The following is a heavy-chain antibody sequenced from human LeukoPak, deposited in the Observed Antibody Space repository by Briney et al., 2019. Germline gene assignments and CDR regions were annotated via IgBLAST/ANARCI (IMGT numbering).Heavy chain of an antibody. V-gene: IGHV3-48*01. CDR3: ARGGGRWLQLHMVY. Sequence: GGSLRLSCSASGFTFSSYSMNWLRQAPGKGLEWVSYITSSSSSTYYADSVKGRFTISRDNAKNSLYLQMNSLRAEDTAVYYCARGGGRWLQLHMVYWGQGTLVTVSS. D-gene: IGHD5-24*01. CDR2: ITSSSSST. CDR1: GFTFSSYS. J-gene: IGHJ4*02.